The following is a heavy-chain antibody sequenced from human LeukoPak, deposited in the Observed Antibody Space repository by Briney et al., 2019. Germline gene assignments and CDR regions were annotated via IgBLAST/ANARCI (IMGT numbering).Heavy chain of an antibody. CDR1: GFTFSSYG. Sequence: PGRSLRLSCAASGFTFSSYGMHWVSQAPGKGLEWVAVIWYDGSNKYYADSVKGRFTISRDNSKNTLYLQMNSLRAEATAVYYCARGRDYDFWIGYSTTPDYWGQGTLVTVSS. CDR3: ARGRDYDFWIGYSTTPDY. CDR2: IWYDGSNK. D-gene: IGHD3-3*01. J-gene: IGHJ4*02. V-gene: IGHV3-33*01.